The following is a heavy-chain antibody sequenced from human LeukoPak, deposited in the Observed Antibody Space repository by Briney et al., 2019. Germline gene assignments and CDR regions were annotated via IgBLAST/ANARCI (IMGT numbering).Heavy chain of an antibody. V-gene: IGHV1-69*05. D-gene: IGHD3-22*01. CDR1: GGTFSSYA. CDR2: IIPIFGTA. J-gene: IGHJ4*02. Sequence: SVKVSCKASGGTFSSYAISWVRQAPGQGLEWMGGIIPIFGTANYAQKFQGRVTITTDESTGTAYMELSSLRSEDTAVYYCARQHYYDSSGYPSYYFDYWGQGTLVTVSS. CDR3: ARQHYYDSSGYPSYYFDY.